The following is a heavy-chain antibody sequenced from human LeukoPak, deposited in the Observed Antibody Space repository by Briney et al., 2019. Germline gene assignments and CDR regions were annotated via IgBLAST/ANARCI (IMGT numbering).Heavy chain of an antibody. D-gene: IGHD5-12*01. CDR3: ARDGRLHYLMDV. Sequence: SVKVSCKASGGTFSSYAISWVRQAPGQGLEWMGGIIAIFGTANYAQKFQGRVTITADESTSTAYMELSSLRSEDTAVYYCARDGRLHYLMDVWGQGTTVTVSS. CDR2: IIAIFGTA. CDR1: GGTFSSYA. V-gene: IGHV1-69*13. J-gene: IGHJ6*02.